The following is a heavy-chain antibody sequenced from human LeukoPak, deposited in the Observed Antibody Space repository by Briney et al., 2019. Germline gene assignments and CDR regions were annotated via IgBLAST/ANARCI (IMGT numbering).Heavy chain of an antibody. V-gene: IGHV3-23*01. Sequence: GGSLRLSCTVSGFNFNMFAMNWVRQAPGQGLEWVSGLSRGGATTNYADSVKGRFTISRDKSKNMVFLQMNSLRPEDTAVYYCAKEQRIRHCSEGVCMEGYYFDYWGQGTLVTVSS. CDR3: AKEQRIRHCSEGVCMEGYYFDY. CDR1: GFNFNMFA. D-gene: IGHD2-8*01. CDR2: LSRGGATT. J-gene: IGHJ4*02.